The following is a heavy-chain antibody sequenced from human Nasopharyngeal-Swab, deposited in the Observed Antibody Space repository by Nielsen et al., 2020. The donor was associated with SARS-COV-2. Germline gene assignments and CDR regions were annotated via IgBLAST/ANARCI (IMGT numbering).Heavy chain of an antibody. CDR1: GYTFISFG. Sequence: ASVKVSCKASGYTFISFGINWVRQAPGQGLEWMGWISPYNSNTNYAQNLQGRVTMTTDSSTYTSYMELRSLRSDDTAVYYCARVPVYSGSYYAFDIWGQGTMVTVSS. CDR2: ISPYNSNT. D-gene: IGHD1-26*01. CDR3: ARVPVYSGSYYAFDI. V-gene: IGHV1-18*01. J-gene: IGHJ3*02.